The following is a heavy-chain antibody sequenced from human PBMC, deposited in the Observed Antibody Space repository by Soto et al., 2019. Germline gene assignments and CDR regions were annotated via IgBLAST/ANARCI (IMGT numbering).Heavy chain of an antibody. J-gene: IGHJ5*02. CDR1: GFTFSSYS. CDR3: ARDPRYYGSGSYYTGGVENWFDP. D-gene: IGHD3-10*01. CDR2: ISSSSSYI. Sequence: GGSLRLSCAASGFTFSSYSMNWVRQAPGKGLEWVSSISSSSSYIYYADSGKGRFTISRDNAKNSLYLQMNSLRAEDTAVYYCARDPRYYGSGSYYTGGVENWFDPWGQGTLVTVSS. V-gene: IGHV3-21*01.